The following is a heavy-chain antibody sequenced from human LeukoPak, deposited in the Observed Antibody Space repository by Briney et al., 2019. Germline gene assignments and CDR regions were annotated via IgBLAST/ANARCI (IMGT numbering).Heavy chain of an antibody. J-gene: IGHJ4*02. CDR2: ISYDESNE. CDR3: ARDRSSFDL. Sequence: PGGSLRLSCAASGFTFSSYGMHWVRQAPGKGLEWVAVISYDESNEYYADSVKGRLTISRDNSRNTLYLQMSSLRADDTAVYYCARDRSSFDLWGQGALVTVSS. D-gene: IGHD6-13*01. CDR1: GFTFSSYG. V-gene: IGHV3-30*19.